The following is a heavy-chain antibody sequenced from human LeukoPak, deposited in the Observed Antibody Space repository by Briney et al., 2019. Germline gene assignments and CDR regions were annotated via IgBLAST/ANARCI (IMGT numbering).Heavy chain of an antibody. CDR2: ICGSGGST. J-gene: IGHJ4*02. CDR3: AKDLYYDSSGPGGFDY. CDR1: GFTFSSYA. V-gene: IGHV3-23*01. Sequence: GGSLRLSCAASGFTFSSYAMSWVRRAPGKGLEWGSAICGSGGSTYYADSVKGRFTISRDNSKNTLYLQMNSLRAEDTAVYYCAKDLYYDSSGPGGFDYWGQGTLVTVSS. D-gene: IGHD3-22*01.